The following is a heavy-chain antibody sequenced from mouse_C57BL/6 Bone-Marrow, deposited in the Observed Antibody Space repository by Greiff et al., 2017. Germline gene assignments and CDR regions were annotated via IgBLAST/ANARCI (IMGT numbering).Heavy chain of an antibody. CDR1: GYTFTDYY. J-gene: IGHJ2*01. CDR2: IYPGSGNT. Sequence: VQLQQSGAELVRPGASVKLSCKASGYTFTDYYINWVKQRPGQGLEWIARIYPGSGNTYYNEKFKGKATLTAEKSSSTAYMQLSSLTSEYSAVYFCARWVITGTDYWGQGTTRTVSS. CDR3: ARWVITGTDY. V-gene: IGHV1-76*01. D-gene: IGHD1-1*01.